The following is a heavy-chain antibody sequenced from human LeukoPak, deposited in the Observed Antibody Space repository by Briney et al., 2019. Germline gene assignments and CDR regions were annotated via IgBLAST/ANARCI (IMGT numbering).Heavy chain of an antibody. CDR1: GYTFTDYY. J-gene: IGHJ4*02. V-gene: IGHV1-2*06. D-gene: IGHD3-22*01. CDR3: ARAAYYYDGSGYYLGD. Sequence: GASVKVSCKASGYTFTDYYMHWVRQAPGQGLEWMGRINPNSGGTNYAQKFQARVTMTRDTSISTAYMELSRLRSDDTALYYCARAAYYYDGSGYYLGDWGQGTLATVSS. CDR2: INPNSGGT.